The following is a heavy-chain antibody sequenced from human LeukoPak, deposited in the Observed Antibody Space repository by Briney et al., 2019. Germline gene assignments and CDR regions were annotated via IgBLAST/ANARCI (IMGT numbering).Heavy chain of an antibody. J-gene: IGHJ4*02. CDR2: ISTYSGGT. CDR3: ARPAGYSGYDLIY. V-gene: IGHV1-18*01. D-gene: IGHD5-12*01. Sequence: ASVKVSCKASGYTFTSYGLTWVRQAPGQGLEWMGWISTYSGGTNYAQNFQGRVTLTRDTSTTTGYMELRSLRSDDTAVYYCARPAGYSGYDLIYWGQGALVTVSS. CDR1: GYTFTSYG.